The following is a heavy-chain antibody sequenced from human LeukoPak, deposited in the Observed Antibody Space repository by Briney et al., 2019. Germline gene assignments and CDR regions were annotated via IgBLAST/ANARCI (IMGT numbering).Heavy chain of an antibody. CDR1: GSSISSGSYY. CDR2: IYTSGST. CDR3: AAGGYCSGGSCYHPSH. Sequence: PSDTLSLTCTVSGSSISSGSYYWSWIRQPAGTGLDWIGRIYTSGSTNYNPSLKSRVTISVDTSKNQFSLKLSSVTAADTAVYYCAAGGYCSGGSCYHPSHWGQGTLVTVSS. J-gene: IGHJ4*02. V-gene: IGHV4-61*02. D-gene: IGHD2-15*01.